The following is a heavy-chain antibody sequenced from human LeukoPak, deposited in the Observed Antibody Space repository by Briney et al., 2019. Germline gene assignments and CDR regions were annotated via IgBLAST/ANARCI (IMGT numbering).Heavy chain of an antibody. CDR1: GFTFSGYW. Sequence: HPGGSLRLSCAASGFTFSGYWMHWVRQAPGKGLVWVSRIKTDGSSTTYADSVKGRFTISRDNAKNTLYLQMNSLRAEDTAVYYCGRDDPRPGAAFDIWGQGTMVTVSS. V-gene: IGHV3-74*01. D-gene: IGHD3-10*01. CDR2: IKTDGSST. CDR3: GRDDPRPGAAFDI. J-gene: IGHJ3*02.